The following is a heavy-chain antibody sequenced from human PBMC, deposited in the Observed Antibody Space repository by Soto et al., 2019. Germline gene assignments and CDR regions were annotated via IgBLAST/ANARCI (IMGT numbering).Heavy chain of an antibody. J-gene: IGHJ4*02. Sequence: EVQLVESGGGLVQPGGSLRLSCAASGFTFGSNWMSWVRQAPGTGLEWVANIKRDGSAKYYVASVKGPFTISKDNAKNTPYLQMNSLRADDTAVYYCASLEWESTGYADYWGQGTLVTVSS. CDR3: ASLEWESTGYADY. D-gene: IGHD3-3*01. CDR2: IKRDGSAK. CDR1: GFTFGSNW. V-gene: IGHV3-7*03.